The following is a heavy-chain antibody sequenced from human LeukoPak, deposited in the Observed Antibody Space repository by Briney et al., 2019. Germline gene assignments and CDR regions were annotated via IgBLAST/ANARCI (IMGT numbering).Heavy chain of an antibody. CDR3: ARGYGSGSYYGY. CDR1: GGSISSSNW. D-gene: IGHD3-10*01. CDR2: INRGGST. Sequence: SGTLSLTCAVSGGSISSSNWWSWVRQPPGKGLEWIGEINRGGSTNYNPSLKSRVTISVDTSKNQFSLKLSSVTAADTAVYYCARGYGSGSYYGYWGQGTLVTVSS. V-gene: IGHV4-4*02. J-gene: IGHJ4*02.